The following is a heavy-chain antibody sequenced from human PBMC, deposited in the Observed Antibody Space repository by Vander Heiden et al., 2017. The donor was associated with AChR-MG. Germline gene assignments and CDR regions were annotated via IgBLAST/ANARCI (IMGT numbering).Heavy chain of an antibody. CDR1: GATLGRYS. CDR3: AKERAVPGTDPFDY. J-gene: IGHJ4*02. D-gene: IGHD6-19*01. V-gene: IGHV3-23*01. CDR2: INKNSRRT. Sequence: EVQLLYSGGGLVHPGGLLRLSCAASGATLGRYSMTWVRQAPERGLGWVSAINKNSRRTYYADCVKGRLTISRDNSRNMLFLQMGSLRVDDTAVYYCAKERAVPGTDPFDYWGQGTLVTVSS.